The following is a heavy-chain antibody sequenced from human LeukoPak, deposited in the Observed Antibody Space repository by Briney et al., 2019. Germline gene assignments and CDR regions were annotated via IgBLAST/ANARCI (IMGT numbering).Heavy chain of an antibody. CDR3: ARGGYYDFWSGYYMIDYFDY. CDR2: IYTSGGT. Sequence: SETLTLTCTVSGGSVSSYYWSWIRQPAGKGLEWIGRIYTSGGTNYNPSLKSRVTMSVDTSKNQFSLKLSSVTAADTAVYYCARGGYYDFWSGYYMIDYFDYWGQGTLVTVSS. D-gene: IGHD3-3*01. CDR1: GGSVSSYY. J-gene: IGHJ4*02. V-gene: IGHV4-4*07.